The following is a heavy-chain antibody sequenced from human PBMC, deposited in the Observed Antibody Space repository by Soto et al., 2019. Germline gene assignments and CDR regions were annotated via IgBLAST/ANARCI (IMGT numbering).Heavy chain of an antibody. CDR1: TFASHA. D-gene: IGHD3-10*01. V-gene: IGHV1-3*01. CDR3: VRDLPFSRGAGYYGMDV. J-gene: IGHJ6*02. CDR2: INGGNGNT. Sequence: TFASHAIHWVRQAPGQRLEWMGWINGGNGNTIYLQNFQGRVTITRDTSASTAYMELRDLRSEDTAVYYCVRDLPFSRGAGYYGMDVWGQGTTVTVSS.